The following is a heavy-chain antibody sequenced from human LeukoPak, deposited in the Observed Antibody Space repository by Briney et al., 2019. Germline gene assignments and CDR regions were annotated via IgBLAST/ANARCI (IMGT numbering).Heavy chain of an antibody. D-gene: IGHD6-13*01. CDR2: INSDGSST. CDR1: GFTFSSYW. CDR3: ARAGISGSWVYYYYYYMDV. V-gene: IGHV3-74*01. Sequence: GGSLRLSCAASGFTFSSYWMHWVRQAPGKGLVWVSRINSDGSSTSYADSVKGRFTISRDNAKNTLYLQMNSLRAEDTAVYYCARAGISGSWVYYYYYYMDVWGKGTTVTVSS. J-gene: IGHJ6*03.